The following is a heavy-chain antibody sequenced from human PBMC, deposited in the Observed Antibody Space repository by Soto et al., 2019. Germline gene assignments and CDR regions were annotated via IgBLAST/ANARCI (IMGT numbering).Heavy chain of an antibody. Sequence: GASVKVSCKASGYTFTGYYMHWVRQAPGQGLERMGWINPNSGGTNYAQKFQGWVTMTRDTSISTAYMELSRLRSDDTAVYYCARGIQDYDILTGSARGAFDIWGQGTMVTVSS. CDR1: GYTFTGYY. V-gene: IGHV1-2*04. D-gene: IGHD3-9*01. CDR3: ARGIQDYDILTGSARGAFDI. J-gene: IGHJ3*02. CDR2: INPNSGGT.